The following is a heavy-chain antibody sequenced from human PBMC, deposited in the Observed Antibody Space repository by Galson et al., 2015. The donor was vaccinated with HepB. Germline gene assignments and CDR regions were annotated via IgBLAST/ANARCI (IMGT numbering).Heavy chain of an antibody. Sequence: SLRLSCAASGFTFSSYWMSWVRQAPGKGLEWVANIKQDGSEKYYVDSVKGRFTISRDNAKNSLYLQMNSLRAEDTAVYYCARGRGYCSGGSCYSSKLIFDYWGQGTLVTVSS. CDR2: IKQDGSEK. V-gene: IGHV3-7*03. CDR3: ARGRGYCSGGSCYSSKLIFDY. CDR1: GFTFSSYW. D-gene: IGHD2-15*01. J-gene: IGHJ4*02.